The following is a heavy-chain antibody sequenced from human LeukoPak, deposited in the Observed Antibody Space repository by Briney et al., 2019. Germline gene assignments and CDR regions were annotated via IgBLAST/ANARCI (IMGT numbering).Heavy chain of an antibody. D-gene: IGHD2-8*01. CDR2: MWYDGSNK. CDR1: GFTFNSYG. CDR3: ARGLPPVMEYYFDY. J-gene: IGHJ4*02. Sequence: VGSLILSCAASGFTFNSYGMHWVRQAPGKGLEWVAVMWYDGSNKYYADSVKGRFTISRDDSKNTLYLQMNSLRAEDTAMYYCARGLPPVMEYYFDYWGQGTLVSVSS. V-gene: IGHV3-33*01.